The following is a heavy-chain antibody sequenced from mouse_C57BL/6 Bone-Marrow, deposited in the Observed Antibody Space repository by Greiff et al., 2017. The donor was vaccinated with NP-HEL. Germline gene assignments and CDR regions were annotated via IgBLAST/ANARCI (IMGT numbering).Heavy chain of an antibody. Sequence: VQLVESGPGLVQPSQSLSITCTVSGFSLTSYGVHWVRQSPGKGLEWLGVIWSGGSTDYNAAFISRLSISKDNSKSQVFFKMNSLQADDTAIDYCARNRGIGFAYWGQGTLVTVSA. J-gene: IGHJ3*01. CDR1: GFSLTSYG. CDR3: ARNRGIGFAY. CDR2: IWSGGST. V-gene: IGHV2-2*01.